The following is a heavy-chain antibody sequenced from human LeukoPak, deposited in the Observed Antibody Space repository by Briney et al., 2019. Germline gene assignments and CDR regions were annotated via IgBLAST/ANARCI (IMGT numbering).Heavy chain of an antibody. J-gene: IGHJ1*01. CDR2: IIPIFGTA. CDR1: GYTFTSND. Sequence: SVKVSCKASGYTFTSNDIHWVRQAPGQGLEWMGGIIPIFGTANYAQKFQGRVTITADESTSTAYMELSSLRSEDTAVYYCASGWELLRRTAEYFQHWGQGTLVTVSS. D-gene: IGHD1-26*01. V-gene: IGHV1-69*13. CDR3: ASGWELLRRTAEYFQH.